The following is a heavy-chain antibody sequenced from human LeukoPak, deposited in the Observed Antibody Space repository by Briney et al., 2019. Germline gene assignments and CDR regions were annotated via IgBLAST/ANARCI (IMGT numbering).Heavy chain of an antibody. D-gene: IGHD6-13*01. J-gene: IGHJ4*02. CDR1: GFTFNRYW. CDR2: IKHDGSEK. V-gene: IGHV3-7*01. Sequence: GGSLRLSCAASGFTFNRYWMSWVRQAPGKGLEWVANIKHDGSEKYYVDSVEGRFTISRDNAKNSLYLQMNSLRAEDTAVYYCARDSGWLYYFDYWGQGTLVTVSS. CDR3: ARDSGWLYYFDY.